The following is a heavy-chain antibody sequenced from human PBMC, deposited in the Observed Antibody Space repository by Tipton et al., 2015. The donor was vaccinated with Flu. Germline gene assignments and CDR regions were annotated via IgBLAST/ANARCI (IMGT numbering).Heavy chain of an antibody. Sequence: GLVKPSETLSLTCAVYGGSFSGYYWSWIRQPPGKGLEWIGEINHSGSTNYNPSLKSRVTISVDTSKNQFSLKLSSVTAADTAVYYCARGGRNWLKRYFDLWGRGTLVTVSS. CDR3: ARGGRNWLKRYFDL. V-gene: IGHV4-34*01. CDR1: GGSFSGYY. D-gene: IGHD1-1*01. CDR2: INHSGST. J-gene: IGHJ2*01.